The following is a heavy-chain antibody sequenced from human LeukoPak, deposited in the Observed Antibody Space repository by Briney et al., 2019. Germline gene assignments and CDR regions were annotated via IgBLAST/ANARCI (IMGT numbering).Heavy chain of an antibody. CDR3: AKSGYNRFDY. CDR1: GFTVSINS. J-gene: IGHJ4*02. D-gene: IGHD5-24*01. Sequence: GGSLRLSCTVSGFTVSINSMSWVRQAPGKGLEWVSFIYSGGNTHYSDSVKGRFTISRDNSKNTLYLQMNSLRADDTAVYYCAKSGYNRFDYWGQGTLVTVSS. V-gene: IGHV3-53*01. CDR2: IYSGGNT.